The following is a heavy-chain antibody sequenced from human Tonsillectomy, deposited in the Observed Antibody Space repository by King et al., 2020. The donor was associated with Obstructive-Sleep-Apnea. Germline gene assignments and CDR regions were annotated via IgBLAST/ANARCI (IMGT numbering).Heavy chain of an antibody. Sequence: VPLQESGPGLVKPSGTLSLTCAVSGGSISSDNWWSWVRQPPGKGLEWIGEIYHSGGTNYNPSLKSRVTVSLDKSKNQFSLKLSSVTATDTAVYYCAREVGATFGRDAFEIWGQGKTVTVSS. D-gene: IGHD1-26*01. J-gene: IGHJ3*02. V-gene: IGHV4-4*02. CDR1: GGSISSDNW. CDR3: AREVGATFGRDAFEI. CDR2: IYHSGGT.